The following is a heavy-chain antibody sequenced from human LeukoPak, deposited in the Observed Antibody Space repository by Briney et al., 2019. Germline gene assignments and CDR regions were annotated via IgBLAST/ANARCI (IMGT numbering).Heavy chain of an antibody. Sequence: GGSLRLSYAASGFTVSSNYMSWVRQAPGKGLEWVSSISSSSGSIYYADSVKGRFTISRDNAKNSLYLQMNSLRAEDTAVYYCARAPSSRYCSSTSCYTVDFVDYWGQGTLVTVSS. CDR2: ISSSSGSI. CDR1: GFTVSSNY. D-gene: IGHD2-2*02. J-gene: IGHJ4*02. V-gene: IGHV3-21*01. CDR3: ARAPSSRYCSSTSCYTVDFVDY.